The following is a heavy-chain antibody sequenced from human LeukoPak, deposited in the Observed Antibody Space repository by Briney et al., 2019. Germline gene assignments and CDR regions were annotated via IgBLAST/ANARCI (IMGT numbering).Heavy chain of an antibody. CDR3: ARGRYYYGSGSYYLKHYYYYYMDV. CDR1: GDSISSGDYY. CDR2: ISSSGST. Sequence: SETLSLTCTVSGDSISSGDYYWSWIRQPAGKGLEWIGRISSSGSTNYNPSLKSRVTISVDTSKNQFSLKLSSVTAADTAVYYCARGRYYYGSGSYYLKHYYYYYMDVWGKGTTVTVSS. D-gene: IGHD3-10*01. V-gene: IGHV4-61*02. J-gene: IGHJ6*03.